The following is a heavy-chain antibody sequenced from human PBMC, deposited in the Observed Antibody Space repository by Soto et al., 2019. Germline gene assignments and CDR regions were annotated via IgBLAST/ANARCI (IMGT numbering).Heavy chain of an antibody. D-gene: IGHD1-1*01. Sequence: EVQLLESGGTLVQPGGSLRLSCVASGFTFSTHTMNWVRQAPGKGLEWVSRLTADSDDTSYADSIKGRFTISRDNSKNTLYRQMNSLRAEDTANYYCAKGLDRASLDFWGQGALVTVSS. V-gene: IGHV3-23*01. CDR3: AKGLDRASLDF. CDR2: LTADSDDT. J-gene: IGHJ4*02. CDR1: GFTFSTHT.